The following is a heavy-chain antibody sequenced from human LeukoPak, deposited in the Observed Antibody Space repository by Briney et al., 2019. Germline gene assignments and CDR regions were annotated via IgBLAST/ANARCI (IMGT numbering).Heavy chain of an antibody. D-gene: IGHD3-22*01. CDR2: INHSGGT. CDR3: AREGYYYDSSGYYKYFDY. J-gene: IGHJ4*02. Sequence: SETLSLTCAVYGGSFSGYYWSWIRQPPGKGLEWIGEINHSGGTNYNPSLKSRVTISVDTSKNQFSLKLSSVTAADTAVYYCAREGYYYDSSGYYKYFDYWGQGTLVTVSS. CDR1: GGSFSGYY. V-gene: IGHV4-34*01.